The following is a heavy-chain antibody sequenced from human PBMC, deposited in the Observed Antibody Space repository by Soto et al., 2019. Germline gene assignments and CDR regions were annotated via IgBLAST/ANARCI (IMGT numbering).Heavy chain of an antibody. CDR1: GYTFTSYW. V-gene: IGHV5-51*01. CDR2: MYPGDSDT. D-gene: IGHD4-4*01. Sequence: GESLKISCKGSGYTFTSYWIAWVRQMPGKGLEWMGMMYPGDSDTRYSPSFQGQVTSSADKSINTAYLQWGSLKASDSALYYCAREKYSSPRGGLDGWGQGTPVTVPS. CDR3: AREKYSSPRGGLDG. J-gene: IGHJ4*02.